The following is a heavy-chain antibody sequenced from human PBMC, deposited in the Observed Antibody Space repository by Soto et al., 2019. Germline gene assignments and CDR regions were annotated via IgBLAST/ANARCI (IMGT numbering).Heavy chain of an antibody. V-gene: IGHV3-23*01. CDR1: GFTFSSYA. Sequence: EVHLLESGGGLVQPGGSLRLSCAASGFTFSSYAMSWVRQAPGKGLEWVSTISGGGGGATYYGDSVKGRFTISRDTYKNTLSLQMNSLRGDDTAVYYCAKVASNWYYTRYYFDYWGQGNLVTVSS. J-gene: IGHJ4*02. CDR3: AKVASNWYYTRYYFDY. D-gene: IGHD1-7*01. CDR2: ISGGGGGAT.